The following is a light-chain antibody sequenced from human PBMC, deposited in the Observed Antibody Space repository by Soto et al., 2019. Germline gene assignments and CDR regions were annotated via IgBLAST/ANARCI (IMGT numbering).Light chain of an antibody. CDR3: LQDDSYPRT. CDR2: AAS. Sequence: AIQMTQSPSSLSASVGDRVTISCRSSQGIRNDLGWYQQKPGKAPKLLIYAASTLQSGVPSRFSGTGSGTDFTLTISSLQPEDFATYYCLQDDSYPRTFGQGTKVEFK. J-gene: IGKJ1*01. CDR1: QGIRND. V-gene: IGKV1-6*01.